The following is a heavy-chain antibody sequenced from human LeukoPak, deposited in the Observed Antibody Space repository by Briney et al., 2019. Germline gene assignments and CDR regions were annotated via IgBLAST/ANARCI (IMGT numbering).Heavy chain of an antibody. J-gene: IGHJ4*02. Sequence: SETLSLTCTVSGGSISSYFWNWIRQAPGKGLEWIGYIYHTGITNYNPSLRSRVTMSLDKSESQFSLNLASVTAADTAIYYCAGGVGITTSHWGQGALVTVSS. CDR2: IYHTGIT. CDR3: AGGVGITTSH. D-gene: IGHD3-22*01. V-gene: IGHV4-4*08. CDR1: GGSISSYF.